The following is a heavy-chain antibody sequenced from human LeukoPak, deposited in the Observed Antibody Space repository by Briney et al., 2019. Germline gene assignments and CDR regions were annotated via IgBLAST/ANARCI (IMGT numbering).Heavy chain of an antibody. D-gene: IGHD6-13*01. Sequence: ASVKVSCKASGYTFTSYGISWVRQAPGQGLEWMGWISAYNGNTNYAQELQGRVTMTTDTSTSTAYMELRSLRSDDTAVYYCARDPDPYSSSWFGWFDPWGQGTLVTVSS. CDR3: ARDPDPYSSSWFGWFDP. J-gene: IGHJ5*02. CDR1: GYTFTSYG. V-gene: IGHV1-18*01. CDR2: ISAYNGNT.